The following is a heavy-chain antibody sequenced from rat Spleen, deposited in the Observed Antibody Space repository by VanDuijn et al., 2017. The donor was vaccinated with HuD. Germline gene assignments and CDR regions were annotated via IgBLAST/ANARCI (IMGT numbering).Heavy chain of an antibody. CDR2: INTDGGST. CDR3: AKDKDGGYVMDA. Sequence: EVQLVETGGGLVQPGRSLKLSCVASGFTFSNYWMYWIRQAPGKGLVWVSSINTDGGSTSYLDSVKGRFSISRDNAENTVYSQMNSLRSEDTATYYCAKDKDGGYVMDAWGQGASVTVSS. CDR1: GFTFSNYW. V-gene: IGHV5-58*01. D-gene: IGHD1-11*01. J-gene: IGHJ4*01.